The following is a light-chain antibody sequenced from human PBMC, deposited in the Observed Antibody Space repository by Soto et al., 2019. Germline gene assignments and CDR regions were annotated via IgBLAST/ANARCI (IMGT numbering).Light chain of an antibody. CDR2: AAS. CDR3: QSYNSAPRT. J-gene: IGKJ1*01. Sequence: DIQVTQSPSSVAACLGDRVTITCRASQGISNYLAWYQQKAGKAPTLLVYAASTLQTGVPSRFSGSGSATDFTLTISSLQPEDVSTYYYQSYNSAPRTFGQGTKWIS. V-gene: IGKV1-27*01. CDR1: QGISNY.